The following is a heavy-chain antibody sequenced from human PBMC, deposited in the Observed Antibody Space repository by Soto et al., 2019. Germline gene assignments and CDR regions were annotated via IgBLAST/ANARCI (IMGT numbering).Heavy chain of an antibody. CDR1: GGSISSGGYY. V-gene: IGHV4-31*03. J-gene: IGHJ4*02. D-gene: IGHD6-13*01. CDR2: IYYSGST. CDR3: ARESSSSSWYGGYYFDY. Sequence: PSETLSLTCTVSGGSISSGGYYWSWIRQHPGKGLEWIGYIYYSGSTYYNPSLKSRVTISIDTSKNQFSLKLSSVTAADTAVYYCARESSSSSWYGGYYFDYWGQGTLVTVSS.